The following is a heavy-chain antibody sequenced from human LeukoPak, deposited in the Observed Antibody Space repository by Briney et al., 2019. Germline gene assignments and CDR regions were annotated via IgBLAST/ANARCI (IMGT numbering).Heavy chain of an antibody. CDR2: IKQGGSEK. Sequence: GGSLRLSCVASGFTFSSYWMSWVRQAPGKGLEWVANIKQGGSEKYYVDSVKGRFTISRDNAKNSLYLQMSSLRAEDTAVYYCARDMGYSYGYSYFDHWGQGTLVTVSS. V-gene: IGHV3-7*01. D-gene: IGHD5-18*01. CDR1: GFTFSSYW. CDR3: ARDMGYSYGYSYFDH. J-gene: IGHJ4*02.